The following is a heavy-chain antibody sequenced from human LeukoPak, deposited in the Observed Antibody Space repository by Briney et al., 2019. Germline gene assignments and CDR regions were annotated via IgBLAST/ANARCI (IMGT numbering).Heavy chain of an antibody. D-gene: IGHD3-10*01. CDR2: IYHSGST. V-gene: IGHV4-59*08. CDR1: GGSISSYY. J-gene: IGHJ4*02. CDR3: ARRGLGGPRYYFDY. Sequence: KPSETLSLTCTVSGGSISSYYWSWIRQPPGKGLEEWGYIYHSGSTNYNPSLKSRVTISVDTSKTQFSLKLSSVTAADTAVYYCARRGLGGPRYYFDYWGQGTLVTVSS.